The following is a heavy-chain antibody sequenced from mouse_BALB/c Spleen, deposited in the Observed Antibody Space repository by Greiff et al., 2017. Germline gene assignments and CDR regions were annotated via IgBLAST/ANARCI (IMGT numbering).Heavy chain of an antibody. V-gene: IGHV1-15*01. J-gene: IGHJ1*01. CDR1: GYTFTDYE. Sequence: VQGVESGAELVRPGASVTLSCKASGYTFTDYEMHWVKQTPVHGLEWIGAIDPETGGTAYNQKFKGKATLTADKSSSTAYMELRSLTSEDSAVYYCTRDRRDVWGAGTTVTVSS. CDR2: IDPETGGT. CDR3: TRDRRDV.